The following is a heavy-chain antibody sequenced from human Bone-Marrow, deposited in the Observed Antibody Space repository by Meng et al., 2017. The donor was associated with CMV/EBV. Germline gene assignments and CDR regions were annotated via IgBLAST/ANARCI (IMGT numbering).Heavy chain of an antibody. CDR2: IKPSSGET. J-gene: IGHJ4*02. V-gene: IGHV1-2*02. CDR1: GYTFTGYY. D-gene: IGHD4-11*01. CDR3: ARDDYNNYGEYVY. Sequence: ASVKVSCKASGYTFTGYYMHWVRQAPGQGLEWMGWIKPSSGETSSAQKFQGRLTMTRITSISTVYMELTSLRSDDAAVYYCARDDYNNYGEYVYWGQGTLVTFSS.